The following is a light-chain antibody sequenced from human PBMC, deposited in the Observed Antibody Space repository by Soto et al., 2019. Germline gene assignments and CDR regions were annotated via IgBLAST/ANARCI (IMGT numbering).Light chain of an antibody. Sequence: QSALTQPASVSGSPGQSITISCMGTSSDVGGYNYVSWYQQHPDKAPKLVIYNVSNRPSGVSDRFSGSKSGNTASLIISGLQAEDEADYYCSSYTSISTVVFGGGTKVTVL. J-gene: IGLJ2*01. CDR1: SSDVGGYNY. CDR3: SSYTSISTVV. CDR2: NVS. V-gene: IGLV2-14*01.